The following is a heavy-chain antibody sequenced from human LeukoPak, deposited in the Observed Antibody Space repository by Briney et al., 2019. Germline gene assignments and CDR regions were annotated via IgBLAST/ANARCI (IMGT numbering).Heavy chain of an antibody. V-gene: IGHV1-2*02. J-gene: IGHJ4*02. D-gene: IGHD1-26*01. CDR1: GYTFTGYY. Sequence: GASVKVSCKTSGYTFTGYYIHWVRQAPGQGLEWMAWINPDSFATNYAQKFQGRVTLTLDTSINTAYMELSGLSFDDTAVYYCARVIVGATVFGYWGQGTLVTVSS. CDR3: ARVIVGATVFGY. CDR2: INPDSFAT.